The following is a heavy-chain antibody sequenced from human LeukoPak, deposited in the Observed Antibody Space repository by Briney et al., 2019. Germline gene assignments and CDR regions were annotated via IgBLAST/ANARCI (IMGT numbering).Heavy chain of an antibody. CDR1: GFNFTSHY. CDR2: INPSGGST. J-gene: IGHJ5*02. V-gene: IGHV1-46*01. CDR3: ARGASRRPYQLLEVGLRWFDP. Sequence: ASFKVFWKAFGFNFTSHYMHWVRQAPGQGLEWIGIINPSGGSTSYAQKFQGRVTMPRDTSTSTVYMELSSLRSEDTAVYYCARGASRRPYQLLEVGLRWFDPWGQGTLVTVSS. D-gene: IGHD2-2*01.